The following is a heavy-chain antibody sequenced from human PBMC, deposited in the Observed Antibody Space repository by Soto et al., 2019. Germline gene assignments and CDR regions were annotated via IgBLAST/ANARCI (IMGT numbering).Heavy chain of an antibody. CDR1: GGSISSGGYS. CDR2: IYHSGST. D-gene: IGHD3-22*01. Sequence: QLQLQESGSGLVKPSQTLSLTCAVSGGSISSGGYSWSWIRQPPGKGLEWIGYIYHSGSTYYNPSLKSRVTMSVDRSKNQFSLKLSSVTAADTAVYYCARDGSSGYYLDAFDIWGQGTMVTVSS. V-gene: IGHV4-30-2*01. J-gene: IGHJ3*02. CDR3: ARDGSSGYYLDAFDI.